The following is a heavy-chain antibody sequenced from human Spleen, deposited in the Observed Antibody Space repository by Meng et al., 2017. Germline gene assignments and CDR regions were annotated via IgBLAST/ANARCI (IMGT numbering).Heavy chain of an antibody. CDR3: ARGADSGSCYSCYYGMDV. J-gene: IGHJ6*02. V-gene: IGHV3-23*01. CDR1: GFTVSSNY. Sequence: GESLKISCAASGFTVSSNYMSWVRQAPGKGLEWVSTISGSGVSTYFADSVKGRSTISRDNTKNSLYLQMNSLRAEDTAVYFCARGADSGSCYSCYYGMDVWGQGTTVTVSS. D-gene: IGHD1-26*01. CDR2: ISGSGVST.